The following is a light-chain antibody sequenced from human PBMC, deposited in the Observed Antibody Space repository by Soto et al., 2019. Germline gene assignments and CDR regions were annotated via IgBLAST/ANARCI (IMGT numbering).Light chain of an antibody. CDR1: QSISSW. CDR3: QQYNSYS. J-gene: IGKJ1*01. V-gene: IGKV1-5*01. CDR2: HAS. Sequence: DIQMTQSPSTLSASVGDRVTITCRASQSISSWLAWYQQKPGTAPKVLIYHASNLQSGVPSRFSGSGSGTEFTLTISSLQPDDFATYYCQQYNSYSFGQGTKVEIK.